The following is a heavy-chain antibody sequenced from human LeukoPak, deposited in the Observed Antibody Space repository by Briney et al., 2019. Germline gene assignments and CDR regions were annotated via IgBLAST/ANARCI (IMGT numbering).Heavy chain of an antibody. CDR1: GFTFSSYC. J-gene: IGHJ4*02. CDR2: VWLDGSNK. Sequence: PGGSLRLSCAASGFTFSSYCMHWVRQAPCKGLEWVAVVWLDGSNKYYGDSVKGRFTIFRDNSKNTLYLQMNSLRAADTAVYYCARGLWFGELPSPFDYWGQGTLVTVPS. V-gene: IGHV3-33*01. CDR3: ARGLWFGELPSPFDY. D-gene: IGHD3-10*01.